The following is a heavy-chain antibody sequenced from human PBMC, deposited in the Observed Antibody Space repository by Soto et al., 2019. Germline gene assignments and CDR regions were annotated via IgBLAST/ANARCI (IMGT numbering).Heavy chain of an antibody. D-gene: IGHD6-13*01. V-gene: IGHV4-31*03. CDR3: ARRHSLSRGWFDP. CDR2: ICYSGST. CDR1: GGSISSGGYY. Sequence: QVQLQESGPGLVKPSQTLSLTCTVSGGSISSGGYYWSWIRQHPGKGLEWIGYICYSGSTYYNPALKSRVTISVDTSKNQFSLKLSSVTAADTAVYYCARRHSLSRGWFDPWGQGTLVTVSS. J-gene: IGHJ5*02.